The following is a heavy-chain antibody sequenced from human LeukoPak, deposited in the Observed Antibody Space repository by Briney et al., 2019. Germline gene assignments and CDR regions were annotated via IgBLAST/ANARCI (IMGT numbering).Heavy chain of an antibody. CDR3: ARDSSGYQ. Sequence: GGSLRLSCAASGFTFSTYWMSWVRQAPGKGREWGVNIKEDGSEKYYGDSVKGRFTISRDNAKNSLYLEMNSLRVEDTAMYYCARDSSGYQWGQGTLVTVSS. V-gene: IGHV3-7*01. CDR1: GFTFSTYW. CDR2: IKEDGSEK. J-gene: IGHJ4*02. D-gene: IGHD3-22*01.